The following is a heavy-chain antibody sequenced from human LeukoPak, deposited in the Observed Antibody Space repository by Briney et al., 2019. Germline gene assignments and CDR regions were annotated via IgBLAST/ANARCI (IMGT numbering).Heavy chain of an antibody. J-gene: IGHJ3*02. CDR1: GYTFTGYY. Sequence: EASVKVSCKASGYTFTGYYMHWVRQAPGQGLEWMGWINPNSGGTNYAQKFQGRVTMTRDTSISTAYMELSRLRSDDTAVYYCARGPYIVVVPAAPKAFDIWGQGTMVTVSS. CDR2: INPNSGGT. D-gene: IGHD2-2*01. V-gene: IGHV1-2*02. CDR3: ARGPYIVVVPAAPKAFDI.